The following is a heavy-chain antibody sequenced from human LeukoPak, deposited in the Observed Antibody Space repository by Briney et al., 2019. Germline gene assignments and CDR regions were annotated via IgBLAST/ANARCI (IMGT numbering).Heavy chain of an antibody. V-gene: IGHV4-4*07. J-gene: IGHJ6*03. CDR3: ARAPPHPTTVTTFDYYYYYYMDV. D-gene: IGHD4-17*01. CDR2: IYTSGST. CDR1: GGSISSYY. Sequence: SETLSLTCTVSGGSISSYYWSWIRQPAGKGLEWIGRIYTSGSTNYNPSLKSRVTMSVDTSKNQFSLKLSSVTAADTAVYYCARAPPHPTTVTTFDYYYYYYMDVWGKGTTVTVSS.